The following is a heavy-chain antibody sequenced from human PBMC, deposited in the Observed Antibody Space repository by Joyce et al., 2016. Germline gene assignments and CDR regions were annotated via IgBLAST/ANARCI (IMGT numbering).Heavy chain of an antibody. CDR2: IYQSGST. Sequence: QLQLQESGSGLVKPSQTLSLTCAVSCGSISNSAYSWSWIRQPPGKGLEWLGYIYQSGSTDYNPCLKCRLTISVNRSRNQISLKLRSVTAADTAVYYCARGDYSGFDFTFDYWGQGSLVTVSS. D-gene: IGHD5-12*01. J-gene: IGHJ4*02. V-gene: IGHV4-30-2*01. CDR3: ARGDYSGFDFTFDY. CDR1: CGSISNSAYS.